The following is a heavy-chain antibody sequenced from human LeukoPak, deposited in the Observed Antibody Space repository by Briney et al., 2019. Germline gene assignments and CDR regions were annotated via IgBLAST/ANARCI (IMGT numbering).Heavy chain of an antibody. D-gene: IGHD3-3*01. CDR3: ASQVTIFGVARVGYFDY. J-gene: IGHJ4*02. CDR1: GGTFSIYA. Sequence: GASVKVSCKASGGTFSIYAISWVRQAPGQGLEWMGGIIPIFGTANYAQKFQGRVTITADESTSTAYKELGSLRSEDTAVYYCASQVTIFGVARVGYFDYWGQGTLVTVSS. CDR2: IIPIFGTA. V-gene: IGHV1-69*13.